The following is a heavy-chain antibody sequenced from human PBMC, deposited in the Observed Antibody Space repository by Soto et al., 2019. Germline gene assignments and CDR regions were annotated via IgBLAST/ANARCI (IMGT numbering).Heavy chain of an antibody. V-gene: IGHV1-18*01. CDR1: GYTFTSYG. Sequence: ASVKVSCKASGYTFTSYGISWVRQAPGQGLEWMGWISAYNGNTNYAQKLQGRVTMTTDTSTSTAYMELRSLRSDDTAVYYCARDGYSRSSLLSYGYYYYGMDVWGQGTTVTSP. CDR2: ISAYNGNT. CDR3: ARDGYSRSSLLSYGYYYYGMDV. D-gene: IGHD6-6*01. J-gene: IGHJ6*02.